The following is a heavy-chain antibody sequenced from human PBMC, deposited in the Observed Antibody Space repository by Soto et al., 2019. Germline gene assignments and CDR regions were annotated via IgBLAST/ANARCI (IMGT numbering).Heavy chain of an antibody. CDR1: GYTFTSYG. Sequence: QVQLVPSGAAVKKPGASVKVSCKASGYTFTSYGISWVRQAPGQGLEWMGWISAYHGNTNYAQKLECRVTMTTATSTSTAYMELRSLRSDDTAVYYCARAGDRGAAAVYWGQGTLVTVSS. CDR3: ARAGDRGAAAVY. D-gene: IGHD6-13*01. J-gene: IGHJ4*02. CDR2: ISAYHGNT. V-gene: IGHV1-18*01.